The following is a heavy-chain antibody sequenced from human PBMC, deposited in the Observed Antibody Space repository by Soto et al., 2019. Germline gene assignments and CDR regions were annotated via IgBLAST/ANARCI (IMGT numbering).Heavy chain of an antibody. V-gene: IGHV3-53*01. CDR2: IYSGGST. CDR3: ARDLVAAAGVRGGGGMDV. CDR1: GFTVSSNY. D-gene: IGHD3-10*01. J-gene: IGHJ6*02. Sequence: PGGSLRLSCAASGFTVSSNYMSWVRQAPGKGLEWVSVIYSGGSTYYADSVKGRFTISRDNSKNTLYLQMNSLRAEDTAVYYCARDLVAAAGVRGGGGMDVWGQRTTDTVSS.